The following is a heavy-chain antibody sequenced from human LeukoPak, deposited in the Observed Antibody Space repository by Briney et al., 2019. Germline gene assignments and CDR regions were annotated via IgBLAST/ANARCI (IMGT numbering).Heavy chain of an antibody. CDR3: ARESYDFWSGYYLDY. CDR2: IYYSGST. D-gene: IGHD3-3*01. V-gene: IGHV4-39*07. Sequence: SETLSLTCAVSGGSISSSSYYWGWVRQPRGRGLEWIVSIYYSGSTYYNPSLKSRVTISVDTSKNQFSLKLSSVTAADTAVYYCARESYDFWSGYYLDYWGQGTLVTVSS. CDR1: GGSISSSSYY. J-gene: IGHJ4*02.